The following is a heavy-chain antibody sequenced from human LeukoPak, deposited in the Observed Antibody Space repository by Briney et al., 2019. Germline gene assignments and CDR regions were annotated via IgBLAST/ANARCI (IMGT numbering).Heavy chain of an antibody. CDR1: GYSISSGYY. CDR3: ARQSGVGYYYYYYMDV. D-gene: IGHD2-8*01. V-gene: IGHV4-38-2*01. CDR2: IYHSGST. J-gene: IGHJ6*03. Sequence: SETLSLTCAVSGYSISSGYYWGWIRQPPGKGLEWIGSIYHSGSTYYNPSLKSRVTISVDTSKNQFSLKLSSVTAADTAVYYCARQSGVGYYYYYYMDVWGKGTTVTVSS.